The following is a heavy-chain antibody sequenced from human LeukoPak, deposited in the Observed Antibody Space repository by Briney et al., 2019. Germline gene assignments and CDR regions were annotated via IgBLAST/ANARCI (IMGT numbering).Heavy chain of an antibody. D-gene: IGHD1-1*01. CDR1: GFTFSSSA. CDR2: ISASGGST. CDR3: AKDRRGNAPRGAFDI. Sequence: GGSLRLSCAASGFTFSSSAMSWVRQVSGKGLEWVSGISASGGSTSYADSVRGRFTISRDNSKNTLYLQMNGLRAEDTAVYYCAKDRRGNAPRGAFDIWGQGTMVTVSS. V-gene: IGHV3-23*01. J-gene: IGHJ3*02.